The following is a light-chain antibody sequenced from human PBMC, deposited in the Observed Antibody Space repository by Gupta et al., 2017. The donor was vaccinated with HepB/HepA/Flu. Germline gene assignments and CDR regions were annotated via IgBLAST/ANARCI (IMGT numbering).Light chain of an antibody. Sequence: QSALTQPASVSGSPGQSITISCTGTSSDVGAYNYVSWYQQHPDKAPKVIIFDVSNRPSGVSNRVSGSKSGNTASRTISGLQAEDEADYYCNSYTSSSTVIFGGGTKLTVL. J-gene: IGLJ2*01. CDR3: NSYTSSSTVI. CDR1: SSDVGAYNY. V-gene: IGLV2-14*03. CDR2: DVS.